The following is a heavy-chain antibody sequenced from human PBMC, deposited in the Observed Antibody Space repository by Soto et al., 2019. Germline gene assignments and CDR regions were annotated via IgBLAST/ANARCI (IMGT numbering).Heavy chain of an antibody. CDR2: IYYSGST. J-gene: IGHJ5*02. CDR1: GGSISSGDYY. CDR3: AKDPSPQPTTVVTPGWFDP. D-gene: IGHD4-17*01. Sequence: SETLSLTCTVSGGSISSGDYYWSWIRQPPGKGLEWIGYIYYSGSTYYNPSLKSRVTISVDTSKNQFSLKLSSVTAADTAVYYCAKDPSPQPTTVVTPGWFDPWGQGVLVTVSS. V-gene: IGHV4-30-4*01.